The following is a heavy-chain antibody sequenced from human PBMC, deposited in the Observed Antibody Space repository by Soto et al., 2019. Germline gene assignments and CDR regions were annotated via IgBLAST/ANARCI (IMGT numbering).Heavy chain of an antibody. J-gene: IGHJ6*02. D-gene: IGHD2-21*02. CDR3: ARVEMVVTAGPGYYGMDV. Sequence: EVQLVESGGGLIQPGGSLRLSCAASGFTVSRNYMIWVRQAPGKGLDWVSVIYSGGDTYYADSVRGRFTISRDTSKNILYLQMNSLRAENTAMYYCARVEMVVTAGPGYYGMDVWGQGTTVTVSS. CDR1: GFTVSRNY. V-gene: IGHV3-53*01. CDR2: IYSGGDT.